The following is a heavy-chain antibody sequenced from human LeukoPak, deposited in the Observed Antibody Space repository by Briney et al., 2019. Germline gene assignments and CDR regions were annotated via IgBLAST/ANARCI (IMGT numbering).Heavy chain of an antibody. D-gene: IGHD3-3*01. CDR1: GFTFSSYA. Sequence: QPGGSLRLSCAASGFTFSSYAMHWVRQAPGKGLEWVAVISYDGSNKYYADSVKGRFTISRDNSKNTLYLQMNSLRAEDTAVYYCARDLRILEWLSTNWGQGTLVTVSS. CDR2: ISYDGSNK. J-gene: IGHJ4*02. CDR3: ARDLRILEWLSTN. V-gene: IGHV3-30-3*01.